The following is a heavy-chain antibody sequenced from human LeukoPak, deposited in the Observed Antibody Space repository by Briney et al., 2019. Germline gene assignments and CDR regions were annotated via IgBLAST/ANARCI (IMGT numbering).Heavy chain of an antibody. V-gene: IGHV3-7*01. J-gene: IGHJ4*02. CDR1: GFTFSSYW. Sequence: GGSLRLSCAASGFTFSSYWMSWVRQAPGKGLEWVANIKQGGSEKYYVDSVKGRFTISRDNAKNSLYLQMNSLRAEDTAVYYCARVYMATSPYYFDYWGQGTLVTVSS. CDR2: IKQGGSEK. D-gene: IGHD5-24*01. CDR3: ARVYMATSPYYFDY.